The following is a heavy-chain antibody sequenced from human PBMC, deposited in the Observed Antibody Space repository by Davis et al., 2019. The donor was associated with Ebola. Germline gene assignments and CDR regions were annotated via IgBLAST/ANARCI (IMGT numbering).Heavy chain of an antibody. V-gene: IGHV3-48*03. Sequence: GGSLRLSCAASGFTFSSYEMNWVRQAPGKGLEWVSYISSSGSTIYYADSVKGRLTISRDNAKNSLYLQMNSLRAEETALYHCARSHRRSTYYYYGMDVWGQGTTVTVSS. D-gene: IGHD1-26*01. CDR1: GFTFSSYE. CDR2: ISSSGSTI. J-gene: IGHJ6*02. CDR3: ARSHRRSTYYYYGMDV.